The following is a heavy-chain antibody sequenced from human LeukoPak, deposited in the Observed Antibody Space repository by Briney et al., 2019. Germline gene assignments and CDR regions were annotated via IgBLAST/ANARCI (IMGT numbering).Heavy chain of an antibody. Sequence: SETLSLTCAVYGGSFSGYYWSWIRQPPGKGLEWIGEINHSGSTNYNPSLKSRVTISVDTSKNQFSLKLSSVTAADTAVYYCARGRGDYDIGIYWGQGTLVTVSS. J-gene: IGHJ4*02. D-gene: IGHD4-17*01. CDR2: INHSGST. V-gene: IGHV4-34*01. CDR1: GGSFSGYY. CDR3: ARGRGDYDIGIY.